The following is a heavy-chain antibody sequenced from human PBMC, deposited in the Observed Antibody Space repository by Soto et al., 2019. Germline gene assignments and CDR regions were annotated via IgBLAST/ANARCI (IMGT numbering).Heavy chain of an antibody. Sequence: SETLSLTCTVSAASFSKYYWTWIRQPPGKGLEWIGYIYFNGNTKYNPSLEGRLTISIDASKKEFSLKLTSVTAADAAVYYCASVTFGGIVLAHWGQGTLVTVSS. D-gene: IGHD3-16*01. J-gene: IGHJ4*02. CDR2: IYFNGNT. CDR3: ASVTFGGIVLAH. V-gene: IGHV4-59*01. CDR1: AASFSKYY.